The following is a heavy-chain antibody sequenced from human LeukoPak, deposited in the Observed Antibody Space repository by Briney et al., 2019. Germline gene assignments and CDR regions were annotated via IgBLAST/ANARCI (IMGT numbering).Heavy chain of an antibody. CDR3: ARVGDHFHWYLDL. CDR2: LYSGSDT. J-gene: IGHJ2*01. CDR1: GFTVSTKY. Sequence: GGSLRLSCAASGFTVSTKYMNWVRQAPGKGLEWVSILYSGSDTYYANSVKGRFTISRDSSRNILFLQMNDLRAEDTAVYYCARVGDHFHWYLDLWGRGTLVTVSS. V-gene: IGHV3-53*01. D-gene: IGHD3-10*01.